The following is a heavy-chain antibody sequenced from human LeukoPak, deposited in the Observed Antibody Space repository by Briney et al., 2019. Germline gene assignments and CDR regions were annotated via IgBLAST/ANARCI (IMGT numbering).Heavy chain of an antibody. Sequence: ASVKVSCKASGYTFTSYHMHWVRQAPGQGLEWMGIINPSGGSTNYAQRFRGRVTMTRNTSISTAYMELSSLRSEDTAVYYCARVKWELLGVIDYWGQGTLVTVSS. V-gene: IGHV1-46*01. J-gene: IGHJ4*02. CDR1: GYTFTSYH. CDR3: ARVKWELLGVIDY. CDR2: INPSGGST. D-gene: IGHD1-26*01.